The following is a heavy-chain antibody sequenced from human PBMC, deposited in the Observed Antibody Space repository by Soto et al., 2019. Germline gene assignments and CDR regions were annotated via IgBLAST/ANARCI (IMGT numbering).Heavy chain of an antibody. D-gene: IGHD6-19*01. CDR2: INTLSSAI. J-gene: IGHJ4*02. CDR1: GFTFSNYD. V-gene: IGHV3-11*01. Sequence: GGSLRLSCAGSGFTFSNYDMTWIRQAPGKGLEWASYINTLSSAIYYADSVKGRFTISRDNAKNSLYLQMNSLRAEDTAVYYCARRLQWQLRPLDSWGRGTLVTVSS. CDR3: ARRLQWQLRPLDS.